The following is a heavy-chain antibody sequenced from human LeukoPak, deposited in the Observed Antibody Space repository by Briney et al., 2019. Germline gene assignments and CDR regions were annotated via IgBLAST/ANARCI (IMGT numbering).Heavy chain of an antibody. CDR1: GFTFSSYE. V-gene: IGHV3-48*03. Sequence: GGSLRLSCAASGFTFSSYEMNWVRQAPGKGLEWVSYNSSSGSTIYYADSVKGRFTISRDKAKNSLYLQMNSLRAEDTAVYCCERISPEQWLAELYYYYYMDVWGKGTTVTISS. D-gene: IGHD6-19*01. CDR2: NSSSGSTI. J-gene: IGHJ6*03. CDR3: ERISPEQWLAELYYYYYMDV.